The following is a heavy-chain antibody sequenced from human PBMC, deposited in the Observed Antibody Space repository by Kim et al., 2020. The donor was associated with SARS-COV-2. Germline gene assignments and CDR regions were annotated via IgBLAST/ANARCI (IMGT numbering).Heavy chain of an antibody. CDR3: ARGRYYDSSGYYPLGY. Sequence: SVKGQFTISRHNSKNTLYLQMNSLRAEDTAVYYCARGRYYDSSGYYPLGYWGQGTLVTVSS. J-gene: IGHJ4*02. V-gene: IGHV3-53*04. D-gene: IGHD3-22*01.